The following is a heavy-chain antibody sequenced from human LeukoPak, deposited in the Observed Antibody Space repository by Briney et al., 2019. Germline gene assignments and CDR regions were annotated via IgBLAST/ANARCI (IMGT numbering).Heavy chain of an antibody. V-gene: IGHV1-46*01. J-gene: IGHJ6*02. CDR2: INPSGGST. CDR1: GYTFTSYY. Sequence: ASVKVSCKASGYTFTSYYMHCVRQAPGQGLEWMGVINPSGGSTGYAQKFQDRVTMTRDTSTSTVYMELSSLRFEDTAVYYCARDLGYSSGWYGGMDVWGQGTTVTVSS. D-gene: IGHD6-19*01. CDR3: ARDLGYSSGWYGGMDV.